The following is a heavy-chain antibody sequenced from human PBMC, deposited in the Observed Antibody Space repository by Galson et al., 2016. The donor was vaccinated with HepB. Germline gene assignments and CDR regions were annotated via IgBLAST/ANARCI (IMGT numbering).Heavy chain of an antibody. J-gene: IGHJ2*01. Sequence: LTCTVSGGSISISNYYWGWIRQPPGQGLEWIGSMSYSGSTYNNPSLKSRVTISVDTSKNQFSLKLRSVTAADTAVYSCARRTYDTLTGYSDWYFDLWGRGTLVTVSS. V-gene: IGHV4-39*01. D-gene: IGHD3-9*01. CDR3: ARRTYDTLTGYSDWYFDL. CDR1: GGSISISNYY. CDR2: MSYSGST.